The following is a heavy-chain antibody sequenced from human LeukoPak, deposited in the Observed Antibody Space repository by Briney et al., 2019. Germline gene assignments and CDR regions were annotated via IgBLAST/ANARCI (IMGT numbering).Heavy chain of an antibody. CDR3: ASSNYYGSGTAAV. V-gene: IGHV4-34*01. J-gene: IGHJ4*02. D-gene: IGHD3-10*01. CDR1: GGSFSGYY. CDR2: INHSGST. Sequence: SETLSLTCAVYGGSFSGYYWSWIRQPPGKGLEWIGEINHSGSTNYNPSLKSRVTISVDRSKNQFSLKLSSVTAADTAVYYCASSNYYGSGTAAVWGQGTLVTVSS.